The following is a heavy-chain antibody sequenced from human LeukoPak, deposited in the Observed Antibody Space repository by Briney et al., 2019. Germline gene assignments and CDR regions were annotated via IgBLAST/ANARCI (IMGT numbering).Heavy chain of an antibody. CDR1: GFTFSSYA. J-gene: IGHJ4*01. CDR3: AKDVPNWAVDY. V-gene: IGHV3-23*01. CDR2: ISGSGGST. Sequence: GGSLRLSCAASGFTFSSYAMSWVRQAPGKGLEWVSRISGSGGSTYYADSVKGRFTISSDNSQNMVFLQMNSLRPEDTAVYYCAKDVPNWAVDYWGQGTLVTVSS. D-gene: IGHD7-27*01.